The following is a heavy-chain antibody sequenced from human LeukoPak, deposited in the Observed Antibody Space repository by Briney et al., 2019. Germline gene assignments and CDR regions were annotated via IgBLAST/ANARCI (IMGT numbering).Heavy chain of an antibody. V-gene: IGHV1-18*01. Sequence: GASVKVSCKTSGYTFSSYGITWVRQAPGQGLEWMGWISGYNGNTNYAQKFQGRVTMTTDTSTSTAYMELGSLRSDDTAVYYCARDGYSSSWPYYFDYWGQGTLVTVSS. CDR2: ISGYNGNT. CDR3: ARDGYSSSWPYYFDY. CDR1: GYTFSSYG. D-gene: IGHD6-13*01. J-gene: IGHJ4*02.